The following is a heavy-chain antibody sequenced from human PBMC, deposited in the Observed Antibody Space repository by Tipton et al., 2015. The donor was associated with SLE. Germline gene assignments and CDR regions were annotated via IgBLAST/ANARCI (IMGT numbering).Heavy chain of an antibody. CDR2: ISSSSSYI. D-gene: IGHD5-24*01. V-gene: IGHV3-21*01. CDR1: GFTFSSYS. J-gene: IGHJ4*02. CDR3: ARDLRRDGFDY. Sequence: GSLRLSCAASGFTFSSYSMNWVRQAPGKGLEWVSSISSSSSYIYYADSVKGRFTISRDNAKNSLYLQMNSLRAEDTAVYYCARDLRRDGFDYWGQGTLVTVSS.